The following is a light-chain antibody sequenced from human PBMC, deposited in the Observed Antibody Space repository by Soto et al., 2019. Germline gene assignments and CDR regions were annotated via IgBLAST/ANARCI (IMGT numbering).Light chain of an antibody. CDR1: QSVSSY. CDR2: DAS. V-gene: IGKV3-11*01. J-gene: IGKJ1*01. CDR3: QRRGNWPVT. Sequence: EIVLTQSPATLSLSPGERATLSCRASQSVSSYFAWYQQKPGQAPRLLIYDASNRASGIPARFSGSGSGTDFTLTIGSLEPDDFAVYYCQRRGNWPVTFGQGTSVDIK.